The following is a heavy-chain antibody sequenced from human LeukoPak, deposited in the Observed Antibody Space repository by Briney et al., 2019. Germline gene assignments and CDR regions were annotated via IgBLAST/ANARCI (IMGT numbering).Heavy chain of an antibody. CDR3: ARGSRITIFGVVSAPYMDV. J-gene: IGHJ6*02. CDR2: IYHSGST. D-gene: IGHD3-3*01. V-gene: IGHV4-30-2*01. CDR1: GGSISSGGSS. Sequence: SETLSLTCAVSGGSISSGGSSWSWIRQPPGKGLEWIGYIYHSGSTYYNPSLKSRVTISVDRSKNQFSLKLSSVTAADTAVYYCARGSRITIFGVVSAPYMDVWGQGTTVTVSS.